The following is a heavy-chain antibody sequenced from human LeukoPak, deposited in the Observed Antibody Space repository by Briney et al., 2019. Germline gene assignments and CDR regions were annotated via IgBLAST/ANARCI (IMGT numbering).Heavy chain of an antibody. Sequence: SETLSLTCTVSGGSISSYYWSWIRQPPGKGLEWIGFIYDSGSTNYNSSLKSRVTISVDTSKNQFSLKLSSVTAADTAVYYCARGGIILGVDYWGLGTLVTVSS. CDR2: IYDSGST. CDR3: ARGGIILGVDY. J-gene: IGHJ4*02. D-gene: IGHD1-26*01. V-gene: IGHV4-59*01. CDR1: GGSISSYY.